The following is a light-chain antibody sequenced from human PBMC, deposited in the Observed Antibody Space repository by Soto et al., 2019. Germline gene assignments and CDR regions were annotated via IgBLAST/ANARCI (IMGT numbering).Light chain of an antibody. CDR2: GNN. CDR1: GAGSD. Sequence: QSVLTQPPSVSGAPGQTVTISCSGIGAGSDVHWYQQIPGTAPRLLIYGNNNRPSGVPDRFSGSKSGSSASLAITGLQAEDEGEYYCQSSDSGLGVLMFGGGTKVTVL. J-gene: IGLJ3*02. V-gene: IGLV1-40*01. CDR3: QSSDSGLGVLM.